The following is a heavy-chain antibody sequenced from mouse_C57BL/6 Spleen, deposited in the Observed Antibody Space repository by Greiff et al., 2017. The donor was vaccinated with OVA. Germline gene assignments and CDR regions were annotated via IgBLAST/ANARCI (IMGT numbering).Heavy chain of an antibody. CDR3: ARRYYGSSPYYYARDY. Sequence: VQLQQSGPELVKPGASVKISCKASGYKFTDYYMNWVKQSHGKSLEWIGDINPNNGGTSYNQKFKGKATLTVDKSSSTAYMELRSLTSEDSAVYYCARRYYGSSPYYYARDYWGQGTSVTGSS. D-gene: IGHD1-1*01. CDR1: GYKFTDYY. CDR2: INPNNGGT. V-gene: IGHV1-26*01. J-gene: IGHJ4*01.